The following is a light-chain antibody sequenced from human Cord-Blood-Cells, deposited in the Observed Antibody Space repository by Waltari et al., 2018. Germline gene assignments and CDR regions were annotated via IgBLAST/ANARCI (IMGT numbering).Light chain of an antibody. CDR1: SSNIGRNT. CDR3: AAWDDSLNGRV. J-gene: IGLJ2*01. CDR2: SNN. V-gene: IGLV1-44*01. Sequence: QSVLTQPPSASGTPGQRVTISCSGSSSNIGRNTVTWYQQLPGTAPKLRIYSNNQRPSGVPDRFSGSKSGTSASLAISGLQSEDEADYYCAAWDDSLNGRVFGGGTKLTVL.